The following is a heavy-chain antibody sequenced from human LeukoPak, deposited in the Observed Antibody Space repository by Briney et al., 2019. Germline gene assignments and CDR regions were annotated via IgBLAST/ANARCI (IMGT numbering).Heavy chain of an antibody. CDR1: GGSISSGDYY. J-gene: IGHJ4*02. Sequence: SETLSLTCIVSGGSISSGDYYWSWIRQSPGKGLEWIGYIYYTGSISYNPSLKSRVAISVDKSKNQFSLKLSSVTAADTAVYYCARVSSGATTVDYWGQGTLVTVSS. D-gene: IGHD1-26*01. V-gene: IGHV4-30-4*01. CDR3: ARVSSGATTVDY. CDR2: IYYTGSI.